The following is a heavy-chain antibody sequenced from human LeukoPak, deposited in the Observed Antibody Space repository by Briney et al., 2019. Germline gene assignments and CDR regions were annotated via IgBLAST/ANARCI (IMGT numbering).Heavy chain of an antibody. CDR1: GGSISSYY. V-gene: IGHV4-59*01. CDR3: ARGGYSSSWYDNWFDP. CDR2: IYYSGST. D-gene: IGHD6-13*01. Sequence: SETLSLTCTVSGGSISSYYWSWIRQPPGKGLEWIGYIYYSGSTNYNPSLKSRVTISVDTSKNQFSLKLSSVTAADTAVYYCARGGYSSSWYDNWFDPWGQGTLVTVSS. J-gene: IGHJ5*02.